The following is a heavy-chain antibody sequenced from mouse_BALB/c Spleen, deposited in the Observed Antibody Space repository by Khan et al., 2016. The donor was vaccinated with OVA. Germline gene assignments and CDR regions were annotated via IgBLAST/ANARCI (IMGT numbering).Heavy chain of an antibody. CDR2: ISYSGVT. CDR1: GYSITSGYA. J-gene: IGHJ2*01. V-gene: IGHV3-2*02. Sequence: EVELVESGPGLVKPSQSLSLTRTVTGYSITSGYAWNWIRQFPGNKLEWMGYISYSGVTSYIPSLKSRISITRDTSKNQFFLQLNSVTTEDTATYYCARGNYYGYYFDYWGQGTTLTVSS. CDR3: ARGNYYGYYFDY. D-gene: IGHD1-1*01.